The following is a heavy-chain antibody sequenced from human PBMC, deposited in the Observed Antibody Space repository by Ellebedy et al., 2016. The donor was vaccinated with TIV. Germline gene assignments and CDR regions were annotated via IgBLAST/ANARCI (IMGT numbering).Heavy chain of an antibody. V-gene: IGHV3-7*01. D-gene: IGHD6-19*01. CDR2: IKQDGSEV. J-gene: IGHJ4*02. Sequence: GESLKISCAASGFTFSSYTMNWVRQAPGKGLEWVASIKQDGSEVRYVDSVKGQFTISRDNAKSTLYLQMSSLRAEDTALFYCARDQGWGGAGTTRFDYWGQGTLVTVSS. CDR1: GFTFSSYT. CDR3: ARDQGWGGAGTTRFDY.